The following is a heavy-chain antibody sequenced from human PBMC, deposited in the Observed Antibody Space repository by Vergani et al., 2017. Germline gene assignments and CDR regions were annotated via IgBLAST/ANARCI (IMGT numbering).Heavy chain of an antibody. CDR1: GFTFSGSA. J-gene: IGHJ4*02. CDR3: ARDRPPGY. CDR2: ISSNGGST. V-gene: IGHV3-64*04. Sequence: VQLVESGGGLVQPGRSLRLSCSASGFTFSGSAMHWVRQAPGKGLEYVSAISSNGGSTYYADSVKGRFTISRDNAKNSLYLQMNSLRDEDTAVYYCARDRPPGYWGQGTLVTVSS. D-gene: IGHD6-6*01.